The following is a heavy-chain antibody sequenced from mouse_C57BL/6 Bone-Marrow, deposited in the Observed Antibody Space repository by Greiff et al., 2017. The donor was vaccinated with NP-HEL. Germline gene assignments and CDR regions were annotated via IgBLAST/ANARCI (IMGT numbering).Heavy chain of an antibody. CDR2: INPSSGYT. J-gene: IGHJ2*01. V-gene: IGHV1-7*01. Sequence: LVESGAELAKPGASVKLSCKASGYTFTSYWMHWVKQRPGQGLEWIGYINPSSGYTKYNQKFKDKATLTADKSSSTAYMQLSSLTYEDSAVYYCARLITTVVDKSDYWGQGTTLTVSS. CDR3: ARLITTVVDKSDY. CDR1: GYTFTSYW. D-gene: IGHD1-1*01.